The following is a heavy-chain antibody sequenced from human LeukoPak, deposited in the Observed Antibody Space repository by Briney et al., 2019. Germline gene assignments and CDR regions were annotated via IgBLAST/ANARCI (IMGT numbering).Heavy chain of an antibody. CDR3: TTSYGGFFDY. CDR1: GFTFSSYA. Sequence: PGRSLRLSCAASGFTFSSYAMHWVRQAPGKGLEWVAVISYDGSNKYYADSVEGRFTISRDNSKNTLYLQMNSLRAEDTAVYYCTTSYGGFFDYWGQGTLVTVSS. D-gene: IGHD4-23*01. V-gene: IGHV3-30-3*01. J-gene: IGHJ4*02. CDR2: ISYDGSNK.